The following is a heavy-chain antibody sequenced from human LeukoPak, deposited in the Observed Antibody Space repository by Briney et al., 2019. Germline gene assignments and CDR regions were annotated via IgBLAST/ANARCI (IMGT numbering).Heavy chain of an antibody. J-gene: IGHJ3*02. CDR2: IRYDGSNK. D-gene: IGHD6-13*01. CDR3: AKAAAGTGARAFDI. CDR1: GSTFSSYG. Sequence: GGSLRLSCAASGSTFSSYGMHWVRQAPGEGLEWVAFIRYDGSNKYYADSVKGRFTISRDNSKNTLYLQMNSLRAEDTAVYYCAKAAAGTGARAFDIWGQGTMVTVSS. V-gene: IGHV3-30*02.